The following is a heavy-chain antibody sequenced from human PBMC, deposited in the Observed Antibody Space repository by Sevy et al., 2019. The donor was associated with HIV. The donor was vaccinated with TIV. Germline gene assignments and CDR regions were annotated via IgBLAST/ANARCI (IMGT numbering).Heavy chain of an antibody. V-gene: IGHV3-7*03. J-gene: IGHJ4*02. Sequence: GGSLRLSCAASGFTLSSFWMTWVRQPPGKGLEWVANIKEDGSDKNYWDSVKGRFTISRDNAKNSLYLQKNSLRAEVTAVYYCARDVYYCARGVYSDAFDYWGQGTLVTVSS. CDR3: ARDVYYCARGVYSDAFDY. CDR1: GFTLSSFW. D-gene: IGHD3-22*01. CDR2: IKEDGSDK.